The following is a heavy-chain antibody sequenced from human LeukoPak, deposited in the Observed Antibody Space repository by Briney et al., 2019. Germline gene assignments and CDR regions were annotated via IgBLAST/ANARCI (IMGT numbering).Heavy chain of an antibody. CDR3: AKGTTGYSSGGYPIYYFDS. Sequence: ASETLSLTCTVSGGSISSYYWSWIRQPAGKGLEWIGRIYTSGSTNYNPSLKSRVTMSVDTSKNQFSLKLSSVTAADTAVYYCAKGTTGYSSGGYPIYYFDSWGQGTLVTVSS. D-gene: IGHD6-19*01. CDR1: GGSISSYY. CDR2: IYTSGST. J-gene: IGHJ4*02. V-gene: IGHV4-4*07.